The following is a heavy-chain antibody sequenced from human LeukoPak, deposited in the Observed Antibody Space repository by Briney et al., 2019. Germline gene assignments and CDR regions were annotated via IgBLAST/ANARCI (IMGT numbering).Heavy chain of an antibody. V-gene: IGHV3-48*03. J-gene: IGHJ4*02. CDR1: GFTFSSYE. CDR3: ARAGILTGHDY. Sequence: GGSLRLSCAASGFTFSSYEMNWVRQAPGKGLEWVSYISSSGSTIYYADSVKGRFTISRDNAKNSLYLQMNSLRAEDTAVYYCARAGILTGHDYWGQGTLVTVSS. D-gene: IGHD3-9*01. CDR2: ISSSGSTI.